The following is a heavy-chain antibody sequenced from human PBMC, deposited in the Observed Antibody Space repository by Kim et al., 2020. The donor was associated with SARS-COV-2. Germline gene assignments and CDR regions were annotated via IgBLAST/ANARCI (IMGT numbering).Heavy chain of an antibody. Sequence: ADSVRGRFTISRDSSKNILFLQMDSLRVDDTAAYYCAKDLLYVPGRGYFDSWGQGVLVTVSS. J-gene: IGHJ4*02. CDR3: AKDLLYVPGRGYFDS. V-gene: IGHV3-23*01. D-gene: IGHD3-10*01.